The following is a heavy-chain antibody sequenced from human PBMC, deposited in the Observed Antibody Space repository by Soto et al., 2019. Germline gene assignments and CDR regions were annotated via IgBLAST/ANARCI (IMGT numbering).Heavy chain of an antibody. V-gene: IGHV1-69*13. CDR2: IIPIFGTA. Sequence: SVKVSCKASGGTFSSYAISWVRQAPGQGLEWMGGIIPIFGTANYAQKFQGRVTITADESTSTAYMELSSLRSEDTAVYYCARHHQTSPWIQLWVFDYWGQGTLVTVSS. J-gene: IGHJ4*02. CDR3: ARHHQTSPWIQLWVFDY. CDR1: GGTFSSYA. D-gene: IGHD5-18*01.